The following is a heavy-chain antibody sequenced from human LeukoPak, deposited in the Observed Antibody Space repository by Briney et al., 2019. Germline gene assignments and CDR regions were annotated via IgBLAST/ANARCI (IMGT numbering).Heavy chain of an antibody. CDR2: IYYSGDT. CDR1: GGSISSSSYY. Sequence: SETLSLTCTVSGGSISSSSYYWGWIRQPPGKGLEWIGSIYYSGDTYYNPSLKSRRVTISVDTSKNQFSLRLSSVTAADTAVYYCARHQWHYYYYMGVWGKGYTVTVSS. D-gene: IGHD6-19*01. V-gene: IGHV4-39*01. J-gene: IGHJ6*03. CDR3: ARHQWHYYYYMGV.